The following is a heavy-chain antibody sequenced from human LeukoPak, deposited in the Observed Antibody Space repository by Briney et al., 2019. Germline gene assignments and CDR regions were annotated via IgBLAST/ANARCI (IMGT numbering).Heavy chain of an antibody. Sequence: ASVKVSCKASGYTLTDFYMHWVRQAPGQELEWMGWINPNSGGTNYAQKFQGRVTMTRDTSISTAYMELSRLRSDDTAVYYCARGPSRYYYYMDVWGKGTTVTVSS. CDR1: GYTLTDFY. D-gene: IGHD6-6*01. V-gene: IGHV1-2*02. CDR3: ARGPSRYYYYMDV. J-gene: IGHJ6*03. CDR2: INPNSGGT.